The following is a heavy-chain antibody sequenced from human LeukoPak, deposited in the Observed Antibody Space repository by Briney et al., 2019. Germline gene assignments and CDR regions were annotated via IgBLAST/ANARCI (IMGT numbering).Heavy chain of an antibody. CDR1: VFTFSSYS. Sequence: GGSLRLSCAASVFTFSSYSMNWVRQATGKGLEWDSYISSSSTIYYADSVKGRFTISRDNAKNSLYLQMNSLRAEDTAVYYCARGHPHDYWGQGTLVTVSS. CDR3: ARGHPHDY. J-gene: IGHJ4*02. CDR2: ISSSSTI. V-gene: IGHV3-48*04.